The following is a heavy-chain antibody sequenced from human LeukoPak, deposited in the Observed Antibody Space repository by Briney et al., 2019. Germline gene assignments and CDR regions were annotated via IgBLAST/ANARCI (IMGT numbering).Heavy chain of an antibody. D-gene: IGHD3-3*01. CDR3: ARDDFWSGYLPDY. J-gene: IGHJ4*02. CDR1: GYTFTSYG. V-gene: IGHV1-18*01. Sequence: ASVTVSCTASGYTFTSYGISWVRQAPGQGLEWMGWISAYTGNTNHTQKLQGRVTMTTDTSTSTAFLELRSLRSDDTAVYYCARDDFWSGYLPDYWGQGTLVTVSS. CDR2: ISAYTGNT.